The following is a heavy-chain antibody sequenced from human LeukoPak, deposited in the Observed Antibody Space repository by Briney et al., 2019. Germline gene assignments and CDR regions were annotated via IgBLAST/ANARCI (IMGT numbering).Heavy chain of an antibody. CDR1: GFTFSSYG. J-gene: IGHJ4*02. CDR3: ASAIAAAGLSFDY. D-gene: IGHD6-13*01. Sequence: GGSLRLSCAASGFTFSSYGMHWVRQAPGKGLEWVAVIWYDGSNKYYADSVKGRFTISRDNSKNTLYLQMNSLRAEDTAVYYCASAIAAAGLSFDYWGQGTLVTVSS. V-gene: IGHV3-33*01. CDR2: IWYDGSNK.